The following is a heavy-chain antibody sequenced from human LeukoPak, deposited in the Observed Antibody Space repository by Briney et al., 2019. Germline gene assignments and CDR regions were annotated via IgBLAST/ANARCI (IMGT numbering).Heavy chain of an antibody. CDR3: ARLGGGHSSSWYDAFDI. J-gene: IGHJ3*02. Sequence: GGSLRLSCAASGFTFSSYWMSWVRQAPGKGLEWVANIKQDGSEKYYVDSVKGRFTICRDNAKNSLYLQMNSLRAEDTAVYYCARLGGGHSSSWYDAFDIWGQGTMVTVSS. V-gene: IGHV3-7*01. CDR1: GFTFSSYW. CDR2: IKQDGSEK. D-gene: IGHD6-13*01.